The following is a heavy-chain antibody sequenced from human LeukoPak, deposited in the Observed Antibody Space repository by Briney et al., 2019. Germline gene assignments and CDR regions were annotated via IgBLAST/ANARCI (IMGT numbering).Heavy chain of an antibody. CDR1: GYSFTSYW. Sequence: GESLKISCKGSGYSFTSYWIGWVRPMPGKGLEWMGIIYPGDSDTRYSPSFQGQVTISADKSISTAYLQWSSLKASDTAMYYCARHDRYYDSSGLFDYWGQGTLVTVSS. J-gene: IGHJ4*02. CDR2: IYPGDSDT. D-gene: IGHD3-22*01. V-gene: IGHV5-51*01. CDR3: ARHDRYYDSSGLFDY.